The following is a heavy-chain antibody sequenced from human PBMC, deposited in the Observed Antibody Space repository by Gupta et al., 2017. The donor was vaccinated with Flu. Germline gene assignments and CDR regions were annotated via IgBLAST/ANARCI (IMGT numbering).Heavy chain of an antibody. Sequence: QVQLVESGGGLVKPGGSLRLSCAASGFTLSDYYMTWIRQAPGKGLEWVSYISGFSHYTNYEDSVEGRFTIYRDNAENSLYLQMNNLRVEDTAVYYCARLDYDDYVWGQGTLVTVSS. J-gene: IGHJ4*02. V-gene: IGHV3-11*05. CDR1: GFTLSDYY. D-gene: IGHD4-17*01. CDR2: ISGFSHYT. CDR3: ARLDYDDYV.